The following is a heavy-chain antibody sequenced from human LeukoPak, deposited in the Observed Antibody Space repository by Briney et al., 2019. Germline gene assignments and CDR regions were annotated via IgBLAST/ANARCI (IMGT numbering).Heavy chain of an antibody. Sequence: PGRSLRLSCAASGFTFSDYTMHWVRQAPGKGLEWVAVISPDGSPKFYADSVKGRFTISWDNSYNTLYLQMNSLRPEDTAVYYCARDPPRGSWYGDYWGQGTLVTVSS. J-gene: IGHJ4*02. D-gene: IGHD6-13*01. CDR1: GFTFSDYT. CDR2: ISPDGSPK. V-gene: IGHV3-30-3*01. CDR3: ARDPPRGSWYGDY.